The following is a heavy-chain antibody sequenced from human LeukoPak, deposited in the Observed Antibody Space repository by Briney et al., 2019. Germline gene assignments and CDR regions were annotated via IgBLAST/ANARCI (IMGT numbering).Heavy chain of an antibody. J-gene: IGHJ6*02. CDR2: INHSGST. V-gene: IGHV4-34*01. D-gene: IGHD6-6*01. CDR3: ARIMGYSSSSYGMDV. CDR1: GGSFSGYY. Sequence: SSETLSLTYAVYGGSFSGYYWSWIRQPPGKGLEWVGEINHSGSTNYNPSLKSRVTISVDTSKNQFSLTLSSVTAADTAVYYCARIMGYSSSSYGMDVWGQGTTVTVSS.